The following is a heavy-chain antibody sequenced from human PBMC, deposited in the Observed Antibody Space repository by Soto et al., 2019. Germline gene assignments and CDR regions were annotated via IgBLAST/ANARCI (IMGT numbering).Heavy chain of an antibody. Sequence: QVQLQQWGAGLLKPSETLSLTCAVSGGSFSAYYWSWIRQPPGKGLEWIGEINHSGSTNYNPSLKSRVTISVDTSKNEFSLRLSSVTAADTAVYYCASGAQWEVLWLLDYWGQGTLVTVSS. J-gene: IGHJ4*02. D-gene: IGHD1-26*01. V-gene: IGHV4-34*01. CDR3: ASGAQWEVLWLLDY. CDR2: INHSGST. CDR1: GGSFSAYY.